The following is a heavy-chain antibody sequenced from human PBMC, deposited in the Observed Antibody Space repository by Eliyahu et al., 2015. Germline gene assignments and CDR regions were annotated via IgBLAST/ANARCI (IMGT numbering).Heavy chain of an antibody. CDR1: GXXFXXXX. CDR3: AKDRTGTLLPDYVDFDY. D-gene: IGHD4-17*01. CDR2: IRYDGSNN. Sequence: QVQLVESGGGVVQPGGSLRLSXAASGXXFXXXXIHWVRQXPGKGLEWVAFIRYDGSNNYYADSVKGRFTISRDNSKNTLYLQMNSLRAEDTAVYYCAKDRTGTLLPDYVDFDYWGQGTLVTVSS. V-gene: IGHV3-30*02. J-gene: IGHJ4*02.